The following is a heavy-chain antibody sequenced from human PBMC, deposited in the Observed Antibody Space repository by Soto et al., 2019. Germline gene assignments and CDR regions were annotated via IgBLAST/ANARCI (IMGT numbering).Heavy chain of an antibody. V-gene: IGHV6-1*01. CDR2: TYYRSKWYN. CDR1: GDSVSSNSAA. CDR3: TPLALKYNSDWYPLSD. D-gene: IGHD6-19*01. Sequence: SQTLSLTCAISGDSVSSNSAAWNWIRQSPSRGLEWLGRTYYRSKWYNDYAVSVKSRITINPDTSKNQFSLQMNSLKTEDTATYYCTPLALKYNSDWYPLSDWGQGTRVTVSS. J-gene: IGHJ4*02.